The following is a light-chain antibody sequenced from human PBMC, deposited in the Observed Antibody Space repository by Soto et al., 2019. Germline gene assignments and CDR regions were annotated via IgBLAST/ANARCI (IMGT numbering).Light chain of an antibody. V-gene: IGKV2-30*02. Sequence: DVVMTQSPLSLPVTLGQPASISCRSSQSLIHSDGNTYLNWFQQRPGQSTRRLIYEVSDRDSGVPDRVSGSGSGTDFTLKISRVEAEDVGVYYCMQGTHWPWTFGQGTEVEIK. CDR3: MQGTHWPWT. J-gene: IGKJ1*01. CDR2: EVS. CDR1: QSLIHSDGNTY.